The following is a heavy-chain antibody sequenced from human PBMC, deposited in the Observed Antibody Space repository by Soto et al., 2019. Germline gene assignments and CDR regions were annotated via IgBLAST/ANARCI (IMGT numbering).Heavy chain of an antibody. CDR1: GGTFSSYA. CDR2: IIPIFGTA. V-gene: IGHV1-69*13. D-gene: IGHD3-10*01. J-gene: IGHJ5*02. CDR3: ARDKLRTITMVRTPTFSWFDP. Sequence: SVKVSCKASGGTFSSYAISWVRQAPGQGLEWMGGIIPIFGTANYAQKFQGRVTITADESTSTAYMELSSLRSEDTAVYYCARDKLRTITMVRTPTFSWFDPWGQGTLVTVSS.